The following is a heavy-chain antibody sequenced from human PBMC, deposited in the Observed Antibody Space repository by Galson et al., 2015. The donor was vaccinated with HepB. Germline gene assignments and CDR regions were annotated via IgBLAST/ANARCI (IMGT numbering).Heavy chain of an antibody. CDR2: IWYDGSNK. CDR3: ARDPGGFNDY. J-gene: IGHJ4*02. Sequence: SLRLSCAASGFTFSSYSMNWVRQAPGKGLEWVAVIWYDGSNKYYADSVKGRFTISRDNSKNTLYLQMNSLRAEDTAVYYCARDPGGFNDYWGQGTLVTVSS. V-gene: IGHV3-33*08. CDR1: GFTFSSYS. D-gene: IGHD3-10*01.